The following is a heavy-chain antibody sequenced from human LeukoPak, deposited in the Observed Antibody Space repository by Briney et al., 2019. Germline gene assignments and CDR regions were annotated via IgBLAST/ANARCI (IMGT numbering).Heavy chain of an antibody. CDR2: IYYSGRT. CDR1: GGSFSGYY. Sequence: SSETLSLTCAVYGGSFSGYYWSWVRQPPGKGLEWIGNIYYSGRTNYNPSLKSRVTIAEDTTKNQFSLKLSSVTAADTAVYYCTRGSIAYYYMDVWGKGTTVTISS. D-gene: IGHD3-22*01. J-gene: IGHJ6*03. CDR3: TRGSIAYYYMDV. V-gene: IGHV4-59*01.